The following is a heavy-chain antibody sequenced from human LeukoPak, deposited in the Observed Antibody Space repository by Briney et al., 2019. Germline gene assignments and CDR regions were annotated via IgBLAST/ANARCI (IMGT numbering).Heavy chain of an antibody. CDR3: ARVEMATITSFDY. CDR2: INYSGST. CDR1: GGSISSYS. V-gene: IGHV4-59*01. J-gene: IGHJ4*02. D-gene: IGHD5-24*01. Sequence: KPSETLSLTCTVSGGSISSYSWSWIRQPPGKGLEWIGYINYSGSTNYSPSLKSRVTISVDTSKNQFSLKLSSVTAADTAVYYCARVEMATITSFDYWGQGTLVTVSS.